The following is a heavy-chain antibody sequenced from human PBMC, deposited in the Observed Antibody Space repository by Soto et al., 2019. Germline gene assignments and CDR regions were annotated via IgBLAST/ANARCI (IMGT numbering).Heavy chain of an antibody. J-gene: IGHJ4*02. CDR3: ARAHTTVTTFWGIDY. V-gene: IGHV3-11*01. CDR1: GFTFSDYY. D-gene: IGHD4-17*01. CDR2: ISSSGSTI. Sequence: GGSLRLSCAASGFTFSDYYMSWIRQAPGKGLEWVSYISSSGSTIYYADSVKGRFTISRDNAKNSLYLQMNSLRAEDTAVYYCARAHTTVTTFWGIDYWGQGTLVTSPQ.